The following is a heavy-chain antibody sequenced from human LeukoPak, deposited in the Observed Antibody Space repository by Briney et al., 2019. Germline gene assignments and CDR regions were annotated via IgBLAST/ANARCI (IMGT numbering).Heavy chain of an antibody. J-gene: IGHJ4*02. CDR3: ARDSGYPQPINFDY. V-gene: IGHV1-69*04. D-gene: IGHD3-22*01. CDR2: IIPIFGIA. Sequence: SVKVSCKASGGTFSSYAISWVRQAPGQGLEWMGRIIPIFGIANYAQKFQGRVTITADKSTSTAYMELRSLRSEDTAVYYCARDSGYPQPINFDYWGQGTLVTVSS. CDR1: GGTFSSYA.